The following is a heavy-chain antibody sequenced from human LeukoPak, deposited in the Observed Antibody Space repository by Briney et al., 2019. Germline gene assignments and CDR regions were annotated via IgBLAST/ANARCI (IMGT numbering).Heavy chain of an antibody. V-gene: IGHV4-59*01. D-gene: IGHD3-3*01. J-gene: IGHJ4*02. Sequence: PSETLSLTCTVSGGSISSYYWSWIRQPPGKGLEWIGYIYYSGSTNYNPSLKSRVTISVDTSKNQFSLKLSSVTAADTAVYYCARGRYYDFWSGARGQTYFDYWGQGTLVTVSS. CDR3: ARGRYYDFWSGARGQTYFDY. CDR1: GGSISSYY. CDR2: IYYSGST.